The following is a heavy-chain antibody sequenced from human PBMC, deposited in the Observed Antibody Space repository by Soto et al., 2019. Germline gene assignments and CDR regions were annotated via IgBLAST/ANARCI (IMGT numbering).Heavy chain of an antibody. CDR2: TYYRSKWYN. Sequence: PSQTLSLTCAISGDSVSSNSAAWNWIRQSPSRGLEWLGRTYYRSKWYNDYAVSVKSRITINPDTSKNQFSLQLNSVTPEDAAVYYCARELGLGGLRYFDWVSDPVDYYMDVWGKGTTVTVSS. J-gene: IGHJ6*03. D-gene: IGHD3-9*01. V-gene: IGHV6-1*01. CDR1: GDSVSSNSAA. CDR3: ARELGLGGLRYFDWVSDPVDYYMDV.